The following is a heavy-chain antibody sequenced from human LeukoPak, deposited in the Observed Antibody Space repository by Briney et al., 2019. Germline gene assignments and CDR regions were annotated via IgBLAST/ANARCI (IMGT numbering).Heavy chain of an antibody. CDR1: GYTFTSYY. D-gene: IGHD3-10*01. Sequence: GASLKVSCAASGYTFTSYYMHWVRQAPGQGLEWMGIINPSGGSTSYAQKFQGRVTMTRDMSTSTVYMELSSLRSEDTAVYYCARDLGRVGYWGQGTLVTVSS. V-gene: IGHV1-46*01. CDR3: ARDLGRVGY. CDR2: INPSGGST. J-gene: IGHJ4*02.